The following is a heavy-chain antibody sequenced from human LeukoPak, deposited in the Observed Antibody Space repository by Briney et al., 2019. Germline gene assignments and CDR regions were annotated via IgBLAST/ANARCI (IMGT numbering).Heavy chain of an antibody. CDR1: GGSISSYY. J-gene: IGHJ5*02. Sequence: SETLSLTCTVSGGSISSYYWSWIRQPPGKGLEWIGYIYYSGSTNYNPSLKSRVTISVDTSKNQFSLKLSSVTAADTAVYYCARNKSPSGVYHPLDPWGQGTLVTVSS. CDR3: ARNKSPSGVYHPLDP. D-gene: IGHD3-3*01. CDR2: IYYSGST. V-gene: IGHV4-59*01.